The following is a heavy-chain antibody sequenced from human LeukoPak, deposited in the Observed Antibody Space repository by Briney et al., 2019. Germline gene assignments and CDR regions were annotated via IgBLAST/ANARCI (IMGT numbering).Heavy chain of an antibody. J-gene: IGHJ4*02. Sequence: GGSLRLSCAVSGFTFSDYYMSWIRQAPGKGLEWVSYISSSGSTIYYADSVKGRFTISRDNAKNSLYLQMNSLRAEDTAVYYCARDVGYCTNGVCYTVWGQGTLVTVSS. CDR1: GFTFSDYY. CDR2: ISSSGSTI. D-gene: IGHD2-8*01. CDR3: ARDVGYCTNGVCYTV. V-gene: IGHV3-11*04.